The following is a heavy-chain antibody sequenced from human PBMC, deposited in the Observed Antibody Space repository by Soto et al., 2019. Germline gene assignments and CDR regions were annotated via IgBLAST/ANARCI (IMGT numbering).Heavy chain of an antibody. J-gene: IGHJ4*02. V-gene: IGHV3-33*01. D-gene: IGHD3-22*01. CDR1: GFTFSSYG. CDR2: IWYDGSNK. CDR3: AREGRGYDVSALFDY. Sequence: QVQLVESGGGVVQPGRSLRLSCAASGFTFSSYGIHWVRQAPGKGLEWVAVIWYDGSNKYYADSVKGRFTISRDNSKNTLYLQMNSLRAEDTAVYYCAREGRGYDVSALFDYWGQGTLVTVSS.